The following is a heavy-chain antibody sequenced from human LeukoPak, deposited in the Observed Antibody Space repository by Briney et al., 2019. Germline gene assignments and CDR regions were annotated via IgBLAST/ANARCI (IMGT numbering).Heavy chain of an antibody. CDR1: GFTFISYA. V-gene: IGHV3-23*01. D-gene: IGHD1-14*01. J-gene: IGHJ4*02. CDR3: AKDRNTNPYYFDY. CDR2: ISGSGGST. Sequence: SGGSLRLSCAASGFTFISYAMSWVRQAPGKGLEWVSAISGSGGSTYYADPVKGRFTISRDNSKNTLYLRMSSLRAEDTAVYYCAKDRNTNPYYFDYWGQGTLVTVSS.